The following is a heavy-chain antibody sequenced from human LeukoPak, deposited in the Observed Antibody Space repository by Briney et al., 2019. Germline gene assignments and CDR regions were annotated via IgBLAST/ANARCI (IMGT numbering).Heavy chain of an antibody. V-gene: IGHV1-69*01. CDR2: IIPIFGTA. J-gene: IGHJ4*02. CDR1: GGPFSSYA. CDR3: ARDRDDIAAGYFDY. D-gene: IGHD6-13*01. Sequence: PVEGSFKASGGPFSSYAISWGRPGPGQGGGGRGGIIPIFGTANYAQKFQGRVTITADESTSTAYMELSSLRSEDTAVYYCARDRDDIAAGYFDYWGQGILVTVSS.